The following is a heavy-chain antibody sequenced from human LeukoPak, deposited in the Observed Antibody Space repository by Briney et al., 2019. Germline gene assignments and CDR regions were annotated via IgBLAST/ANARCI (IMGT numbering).Heavy chain of an antibody. V-gene: IGHV3-30*03. CDR2: ISYDGSNK. CDR3: ARGRKEYYFDY. D-gene: IGHD1-14*01. CDR1: GFTFSSYG. J-gene: IGHJ4*02. Sequence: GGSLRLSCAASGFTFSSYGMHWVRQAPGKGLEWVAVISYDGSNKYYADSVKGRFTISRDNSKNTLYLQMNSLRAEDTAVYYCARGRKEYYFDYWGQGTLVTVSS.